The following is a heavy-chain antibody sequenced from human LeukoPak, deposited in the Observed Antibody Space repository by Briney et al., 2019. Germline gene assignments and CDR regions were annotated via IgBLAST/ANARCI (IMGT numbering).Heavy chain of an antibody. D-gene: IGHD3-9*01. V-gene: IGHV3-21*01. Sequence: NPGGSLILSCAASGFTFSSHSINWVRQAPGKGLEWVSSISGDAVHILYSDSVKGRFTISRDNAKSSVYLQMNSLRDEDTAVYYCTSFETVSVSGFDPWGQGTLVTVSS. CDR2: ISGDAVHI. CDR1: GFTFSSHS. J-gene: IGHJ5*02. CDR3: TSFETVSVSGFDP.